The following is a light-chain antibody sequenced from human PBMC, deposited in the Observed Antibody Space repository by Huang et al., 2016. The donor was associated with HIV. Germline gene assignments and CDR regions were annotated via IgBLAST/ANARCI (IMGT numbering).Light chain of an antibody. CDR2: WAS. Sequence: DIVMTQSPDSLAVSLGERATINCKSSQSVLYSSSNKNYLTWFQQKPGQPPKLLIYWASTRGSGVPDRFSGSGSGTDFTLTISSLQAEDVAVYYCQQYYRTPLTFGGGTKVDIK. CDR3: QQYYRTPLT. J-gene: IGKJ4*01. CDR1: QSVLYSSSNKNY. V-gene: IGKV4-1*01.